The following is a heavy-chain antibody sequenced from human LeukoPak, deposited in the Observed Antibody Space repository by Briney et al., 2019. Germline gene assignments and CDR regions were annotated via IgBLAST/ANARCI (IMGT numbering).Heavy chain of an antibody. CDR1: GYSISSGYY. J-gene: IGHJ3*02. D-gene: IGHD1-7*01. V-gene: IGHV4-38-2*02. CDR2: IYHSGST. CDR3: AREGLELIRAFDI. Sequence: SETLSLTCTVSGYSISSGYYWGWIRQPPGKGLEWIGSIYHSGSTYYNPSLKSRVTISVDTSKNQFSLKLSSVTAADTAVYYCAREGLELIRAFDIWGQGTMVTVSS.